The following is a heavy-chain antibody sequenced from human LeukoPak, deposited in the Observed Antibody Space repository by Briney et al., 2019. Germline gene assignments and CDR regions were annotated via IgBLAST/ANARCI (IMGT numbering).Heavy chain of an antibody. CDR2: INHSGST. Sequence: SETLSLTCAVYGGSFSGYYWSWIRQPPGKGLEWIGEINHSGSTNYNPSLKSRVTTSVDTSKNQFSLKLSSVTAADTAVYYCARVRPTSYYFDYWGQGTLVTVSS. J-gene: IGHJ4*02. CDR3: ARVRPTSYYFDY. CDR1: GGSFSGYY. V-gene: IGHV4-34*01.